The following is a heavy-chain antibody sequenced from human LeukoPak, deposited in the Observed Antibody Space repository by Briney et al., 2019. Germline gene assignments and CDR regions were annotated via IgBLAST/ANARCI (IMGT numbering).Heavy chain of an antibody. CDR1: GFTFSSYS. CDR2: ISSSSSYI. J-gene: IGHJ3*02. Sequence: GRSLRLSCAASGFTFSSYSMNWVRQAPGKGLEWVSSISSSSSYIYYADSVKGRFTISRDNAKNSLYLQMNSLRAEDTAVYYCAREVAYCGGDCPTDAFDIWGQGTMVTVSS. CDR3: AREVAYCGGDCPTDAFDI. V-gene: IGHV3-21*01. D-gene: IGHD2-21*02.